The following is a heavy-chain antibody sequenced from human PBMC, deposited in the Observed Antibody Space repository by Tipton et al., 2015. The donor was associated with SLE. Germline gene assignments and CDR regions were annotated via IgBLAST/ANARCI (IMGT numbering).Heavy chain of an antibody. Sequence: GSLRLSCVASGFIFSNYEMNWVRQAPGKGLEWLSYISGGGSSMYYADSVRGRFTISRDNAKSSLFLQMYSLRAEDTAIYYCARVFVHLYGSERYYNVDAFDMWGRGTLVTVSS. CDR3: ARVFVHLYGSERYYNVDAFDM. CDR2: ISGGGSSM. J-gene: IGHJ3*02. CDR1: GFIFSNYE. V-gene: IGHV3-48*03. D-gene: IGHD3-10*01.